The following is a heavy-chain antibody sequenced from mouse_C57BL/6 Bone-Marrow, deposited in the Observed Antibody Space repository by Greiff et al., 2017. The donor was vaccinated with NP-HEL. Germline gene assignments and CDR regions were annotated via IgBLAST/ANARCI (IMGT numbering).Heavy chain of an antibody. D-gene: IGHD1-1*01. CDR1: GFTFSDYG. CDR2: ISNLAYSI. Sequence: EVKLVESGGGLVQPGGSLKLSCAASGFTFSDYGMAWVRQAPRKGPEWVAFISNLAYSIYYADTVTGRFTISRENAKNTLYLEMSSRRSEDTAMYYCARQRYYGSLYFDYWGQGTTLTVSS. J-gene: IGHJ2*01. V-gene: IGHV5-15*01. CDR3: ARQRYYGSLYFDY.